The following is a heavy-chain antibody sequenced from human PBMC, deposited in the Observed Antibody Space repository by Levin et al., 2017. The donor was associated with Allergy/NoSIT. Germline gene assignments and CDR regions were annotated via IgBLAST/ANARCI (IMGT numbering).Heavy chain of an antibody. V-gene: IGHV4-34*01. CDR2: ITHSGTT. Sequence: SQTLSLTCVVDGVSFCDYQWTCIRPSPEKGLEWIGDITHSGTTNYNPSLRSRVTIFVDRSKKQFSLNVTSVTAADRAVYFCSRGFGRGYFGYWGQGTSVSVSS. CDR3: SRGFGRGYFGY. D-gene: IGHD6-13*01. CDR1: GVSFCDYQ. J-gene: IGHJ4*02.